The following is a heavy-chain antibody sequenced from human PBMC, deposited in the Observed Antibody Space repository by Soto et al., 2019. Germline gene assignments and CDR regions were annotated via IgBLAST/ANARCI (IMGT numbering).Heavy chain of an antibody. CDR3: AKGSWIVHHMDV. V-gene: IGHV3-23*01. Sequence: EGQLLESGGALVQPGESLSLSCEGSGFTFGDAAMTWVRQAPGKGLEWVSFVSATAIETYTADSVRGRFTISRDKSKNTLFLQMNNLRAEATAVYYCAKGSWIVHHMDVWGKATTVTVSS. D-gene: IGHD5-12*01. J-gene: IGHJ6*03. CDR2: VSATAIET. CDR1: GFTFGDAA.